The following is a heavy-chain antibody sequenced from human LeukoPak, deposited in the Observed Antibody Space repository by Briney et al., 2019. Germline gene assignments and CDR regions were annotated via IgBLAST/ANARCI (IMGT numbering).Heavy chain of an antibody. Sequence: PGGSLRLSCAASGFTFSTYGMNWVRQAPGKGLEWVSYIGTSSSTIYYADSVRGRFTISRDNAKNSLYLQMNGLRDEDTAVYYCARHDYGGNSGDNWGQGTLVTVSS. V-gene: IGHV3-48*02. CDR2: IGTSSSTI. D-gene: IGHD4-23*01. CDR1: GFTFSTYG. J-gene: IGHJ4*02. CDR3: ARHDYGGNSGDN.